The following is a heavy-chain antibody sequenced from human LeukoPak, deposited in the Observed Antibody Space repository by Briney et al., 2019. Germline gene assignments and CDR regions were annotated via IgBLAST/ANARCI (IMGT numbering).Heavy chain of an antibody. J-gene: IGHJ6*03. V-gene: IGHV3-9*01. CDR3: ARGGRYYYYMDV. Sequence: GGSLRLSCAAPGFTFDDYAMHWVRQAPGKGLEWVSGISRDSGTIVYADSVKGRFTISRDNAKNSLYLQMNSLRAEDTAVYYCARGGRYYYYMDVWGKGTTVTVS. CDR1: GFTFDDYA. CDR2: ISRDSGTI.